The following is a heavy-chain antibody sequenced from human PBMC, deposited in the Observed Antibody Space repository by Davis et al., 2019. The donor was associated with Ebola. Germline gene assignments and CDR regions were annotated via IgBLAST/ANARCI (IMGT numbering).Heavy chain of an antibody. Sequence: PGGSLRLSCAASGFTFSNAWMSWVRQAPGKGLEWVGRIKSKTDGGTTDYAAPVKGRFTISRDDSKNTLDLQMNSLKTEDTAVYYCTTDSRAGSSARLDYWGQGTPVTVSS. D-gene: IGHD6-6*01. V-gene: IGHV3-15*01. CDR3: TTDSRAGSSARLDY. J-gene: IGHJ4*02. CDR2: IKSKTDGGTT. CDR1: GFTFSNAW.